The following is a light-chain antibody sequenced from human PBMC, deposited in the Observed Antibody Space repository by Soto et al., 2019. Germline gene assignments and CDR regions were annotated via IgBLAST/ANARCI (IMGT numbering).Light chain of an antibody. CDR3: AVWDDSLNGPV. V-gene: IGLV1-44*01. CDR1: SSNIGSNA. J-gene: IGLJ2*01. Sequence: QLVLTQPPSASAAPGQRVTISCSGSSSNIGSNAVNWYRQFPGAAPKLLLFINDRRPSGVPDRVSGSKSGTSASLAISGLQSGDEADYYCAVWDDSLNGPVFGGGTKLTVL. CDR2: IND.